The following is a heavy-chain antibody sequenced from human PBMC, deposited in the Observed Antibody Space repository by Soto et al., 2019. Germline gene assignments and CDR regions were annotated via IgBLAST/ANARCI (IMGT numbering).Heavy chain of an antibody. Sequence: GGSLRLSCAASGFTFSSYGMHWVRQAPGKGLEWVAVISYDGSNKYYADSVKGRFTISRDNSKNTLYLQMNSLRAEDTAVYYCAKDKGPVVVTAPFDYWGQGTLVTVSS. V-gene: IGHV3-30*18. CDR1: GFTFSSYG. J-gene: IGHJ4*02. CDR2: ISYDGSNK. D-gene: IGHD2-21*02. CDR3: AKDKGPVVVTAPFDY.